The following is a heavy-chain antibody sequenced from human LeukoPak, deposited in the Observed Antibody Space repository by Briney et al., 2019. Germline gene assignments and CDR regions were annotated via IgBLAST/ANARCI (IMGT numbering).Heavy chain of an antibody. V-gene: IGHV4-38-2*02. CDR3: ARAARWELPSY. Sequence: SETLSLTCTVSGYSISSGYYWGWIRRPPGKGLEWIGSIYHSGSTYYNPSLKSRVTISVDTSKNQFSLKLSSVTAADTAVYYCARAARWELPSYWGQGTLVTVSS. CDR1: GYSISSGYY. CDR2: IYHSGST. J-gene: IGHJ4*02. D-gene: IGHD1-26*01.